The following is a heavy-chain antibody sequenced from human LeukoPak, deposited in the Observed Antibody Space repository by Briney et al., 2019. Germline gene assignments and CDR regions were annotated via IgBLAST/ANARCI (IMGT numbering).Heavy chain of an antibody. CDR2: INHSGST. CDR3: ARWQLAYYYYYGMDV. J-gene: IGHJ6*02. Sequence: SETLSLTCAVYGGSFSGYYWSWIRQPPGKGLEWIGEINHSGSTYYNPSLKSRVTISVDTSKNQFSLKLSSVTAADTAVYYCARWQLAYYYYYGMDVWGQGTTVTVSS. V-gene: IGHV4-34*01. D-gene: IGHD6-6*01. CDR1: GGSFSGYY.